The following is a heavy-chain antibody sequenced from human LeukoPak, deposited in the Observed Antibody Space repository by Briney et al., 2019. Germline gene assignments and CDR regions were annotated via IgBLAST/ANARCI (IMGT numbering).Heavy chain of an antibody. CDR1: GFTFGSYA. J-gene: IGHJ4*02. CDR2: ISGSGGST. V-gene: IGHV3-23*01. CDR3: AKDTYYYDSSGYYPFDY. Sequence: PGGSLRLSCAASGFTFGSYAMSWVRQAPGKGLEWVSAISGSGGSTYYADSVKGRFTISRDNSKNTLYLQMNSLRAEDTAVYYCAKDTYYYDSSGYYPFDYWGQGTLVTVSS. D-gene: IGHD3-22*01.